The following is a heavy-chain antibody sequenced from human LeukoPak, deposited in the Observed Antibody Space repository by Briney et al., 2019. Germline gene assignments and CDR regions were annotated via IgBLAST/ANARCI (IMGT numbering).Heavy chain of an antibody. J-gene: IGHJ4*02. CDR1: GFTFSSYA. V-gene: IGHV3-9*01. D-gene: IGHD2-8*01. CDR3: AKEGSVCTNEICRYFDY. Sequence: GGSLRLSCAASGFTFSSYAMHWVRQVPGKGLEWVSGISWSSEYMFYADSVKGRFTISRDNAENSLYLQMDSLRVEDTALYFCAKEGSVCTNEICRYFDYWGQGALVTVSS. CDR2: ISWSSEYM.